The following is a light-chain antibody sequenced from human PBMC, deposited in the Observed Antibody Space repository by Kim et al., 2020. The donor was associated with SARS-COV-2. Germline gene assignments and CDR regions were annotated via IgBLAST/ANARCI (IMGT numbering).Light chain of an antibody. V-gene: IGKV1-5*01. J-gene: IGKJ1*01. CDR2: DAS. CDR3: QQYNSYPLT. CDR1: QSISSW. Sequence: DIQMTQSPSTLSASVGDRVTITCRASQSISSWLAWYQQKPGKAPKLLIYDASSLESGVPSRFSGSGSGTEFTLTISSLQPDDFATYYCQQYNSYPLTFGQETKVDIK.